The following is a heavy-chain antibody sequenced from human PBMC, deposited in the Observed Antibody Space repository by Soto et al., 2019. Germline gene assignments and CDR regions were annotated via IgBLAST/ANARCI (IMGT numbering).Heavy chain of an antibody. J-gene: IGHJ4*02. CDR3: AKDKYNSSWFLFDY. CDR1: GGTCSSYA. D-gene: IGHD6-13*01. CDR2: ISGSGGST. Sequence: GGSLRLSCAAAGGTCSSYAMSWVRQAPGKGLEWVSAISGSGGSTYYADSVKGRFTISRDNSKNTLYLQMNSLRAEDTAVYYCAKDKYNSSWFLFDYWGQGTLVTVSS. V-gene: IGHV3-23*01.